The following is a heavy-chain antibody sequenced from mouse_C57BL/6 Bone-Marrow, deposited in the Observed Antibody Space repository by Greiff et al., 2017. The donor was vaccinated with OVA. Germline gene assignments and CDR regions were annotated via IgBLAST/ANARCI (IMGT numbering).Heavy chain of an antibody. CDR3: ARYDYDCDMDY. J-gene: IGHJ4*01. D-gene: IGHD2-4*01. CDR1: GYTFTSYW. Sequence: VQLQQPGAELVKPGASVKLSCKASGYTFTSYWMHWVKQRPGQGLEWIGMIHPNSGSTNYNEKFKSKATLTVDKSSSTAYMQLSSLTSEDSAVYYCARYDYDCDMDYWGQGTSVTVSS. V-gene: IGHV1-64*01. CDR2: IHPNSGST.